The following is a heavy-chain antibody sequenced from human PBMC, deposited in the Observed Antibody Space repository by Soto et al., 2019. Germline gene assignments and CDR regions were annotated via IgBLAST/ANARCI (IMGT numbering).Heavy chain of an antibody. D-gene: IGHD6-13*01. V-gene: IGHV3-30*18. CDR2: ISYDGRNK. CDR3: AKDAPPLAAAGTVGPFDY. J-gene: IGHJ4*02. Sequence: QVQLVESGGGVVQPGRSLRLSCAASGFTFSSYGMHWVRQAPGTGLEWVAVISYDGRNKYYADSVKGRFTISRDNSKNTRYLQMNSLRSEDTAVYYCAKDAPPLAAAGTVGPFDYWGQGTLVTVSS. CDR1: GFTFSSYG.